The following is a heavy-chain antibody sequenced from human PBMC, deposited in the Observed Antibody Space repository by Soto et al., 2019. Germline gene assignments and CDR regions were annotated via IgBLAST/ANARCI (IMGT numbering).Heavy chain of an antibody. D-gene: IGHD3-22*01. CDR3: AKDGRGDYYDSSGYFGY. V-gene: IGHV3-23*01. Sequence: EVQLLESGGGLVQPGGSLRLSCAASGFTFSSYAMSWVRQAPGKGLEWVSAISGSGGSTYYADSVKGRFTISRDNSNNTLYLQMNSLRAEDTAVYYCAKDGRGDYYDSSGYFGYWGQGTLVTVSS. J-gene: IGHJ4*02. CDR2: ISGSGGST. CDR1: GFTFSSYA.